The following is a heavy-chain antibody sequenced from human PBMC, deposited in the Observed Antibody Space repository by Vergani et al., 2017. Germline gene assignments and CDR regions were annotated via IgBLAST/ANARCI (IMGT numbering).Heavy chain of an antibody. Sequence: EVQLVESGGGLVQPGRSLRLSCAASGFTFDDYAMYWVRQAPGKGLEWVSGISWNSGSIGYADSVKGRFTISRDNAKNSLYLQMNSLRAEDTAVYYCAREEDSGAGYFDYWGQGTLVTVSS. CDR1: GFTFDDYA. V-gene: IGHV3-9*01. CDR3: AREEDSGAGYFDY. CDR2: ISWNSGSI. J-gene: IGHJ4*02. D-gene: IGHD3-10*01.